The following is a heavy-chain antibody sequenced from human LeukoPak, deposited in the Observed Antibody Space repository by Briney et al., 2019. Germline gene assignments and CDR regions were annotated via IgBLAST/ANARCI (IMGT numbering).Heavy chain of an antibody. D-gene: IGHD4-23*01. CDR1: GGTFSSYA. V-gene: IGHV1-69*04. CDR2: IIPILGIA. CDR3: AREDYGGTDAFDI. J-gene: IGHJ3*02. Sequence: SVTVSFTSSGGTFSSYAISWVRQAPGQGLEWMGRIIPILGIANYAQKFQGRVTITADKSTSTAYMELSSLRSEDTAVYYCAREDYGGTDAFDIWGQGTMVTVSS.